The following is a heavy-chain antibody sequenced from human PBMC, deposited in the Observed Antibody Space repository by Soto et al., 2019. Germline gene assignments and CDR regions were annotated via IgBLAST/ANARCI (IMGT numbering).Heavy chain of an antibody. Sequence: ASVKVSCKASGYTFTSYAMHWVRQAPGQRLEWMGWINAGNGNTKYSQKFQGRVTITRDTSASTAYMELSSLRSEDTAVYYCARTGTTWPHYYYCYYGMDVWGQGTTVTVSS. CDR2: INAGNGNT. CDR1: GYTFTSYA. J-gene: IGHJ6*02. V-gene: IGHV1-3*01. CDR3: ARTGTTWPHYYYCYYGMDV. D-gene: IGHD1-1*01.